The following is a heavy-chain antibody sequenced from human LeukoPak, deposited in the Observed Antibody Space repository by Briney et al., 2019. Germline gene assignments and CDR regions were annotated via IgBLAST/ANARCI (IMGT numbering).Heavy chain of an antibody. V-gene: IGHV3-48*01. CDR1: GFTFSSYS. Sequence: GGSLRLSCAASGFTFSSYSMNWVRQAPGKGLEWVSYISSSSSTIYYADSVKGRFTISRDNAKNSLYLQMNSLRAEDTAVYYCARDLSYAGYGYGMDVWGQGTTVTVSS. D-gene: IGHD3-9*01. CDR3: ARDLSYAGYGYGMDV. CDR2: ISSSSSTI. J-gene: IGHJ6*02.